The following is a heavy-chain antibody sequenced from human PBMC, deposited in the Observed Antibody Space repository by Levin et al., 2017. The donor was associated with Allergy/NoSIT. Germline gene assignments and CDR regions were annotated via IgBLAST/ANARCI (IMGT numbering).Heavy chain of an antibody. CDR2: IYHSGST. V-gene: IGHV4-38-2*02. Sequence: SETLSLTCAVSGYSISSGYYWGWIRQPPGKGLEWIGSIYHSGSTYYNPSLKSRVTISVDTSKNQFSLKLSSVTAADTAVYYCARDIVVVPAAWGLDYYGMDVWGQGTTVTVSS. CDR1: GYSISSGYY. J-gene: IGHJ6*02. D-gene: IGHD2-2*01. CDR3: ARDIVVVPAAWGLDYYGMDV.